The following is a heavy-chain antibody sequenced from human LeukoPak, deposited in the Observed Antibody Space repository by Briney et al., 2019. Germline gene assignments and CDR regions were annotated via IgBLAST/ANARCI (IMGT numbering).Heavy chain of an antibody. V-gene: IGHV3-23*01. J-gene: IGHJ5*02. CDR2: ISHDGMNA. CDR1: GLHYSGTA. CDR3: AKDGAQYSSGPECDP. D-gene: IGHD6-19*01. Sequence: GGSLRLSCAASGLHYSGTAMSWVRQAPGKGLEWVSAISHDGMNAYYADSVKGRFTISRDNSKKTVSLEMSSLTAADTGVYYCAKDGAQYSSGPECDPRGQGALVTVSP.